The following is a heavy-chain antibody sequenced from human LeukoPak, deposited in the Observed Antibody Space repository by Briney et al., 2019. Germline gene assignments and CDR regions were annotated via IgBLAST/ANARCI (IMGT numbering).Heavy chain of an antibody. CDR1: GYTFTDYY. CDR2: INPNSGGT. CDR3: AISPGVMITFGGVPATDYFDY. J-gene: IGHJ4*02. V-gene: IGHV1-2*02. D-gene: IGHD3-16*01. Sequence: ASVKASCKASGYTFTDYYMHWVRQAPGQGLEWMGWINPNSGGTNYAQKFQGRVTMTRDTSISTAYMEVSRLRSDDTAVYYCAISPGVMITFGGVPATDYFDYWGQGTLVTVSS.